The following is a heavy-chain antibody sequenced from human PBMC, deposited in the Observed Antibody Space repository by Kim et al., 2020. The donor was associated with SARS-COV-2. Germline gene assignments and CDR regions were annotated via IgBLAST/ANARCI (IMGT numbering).Heavy chain of an antibody. J-gene: IGHJ4*02. CDR1: GFTFSAYW. D-gene: IGHD3-10*01. CDR2: MNQGGSEK. V-gene: IGHV3-7*03. CDR3: ATSTVRAGYDF. Sequence: GGSLRLSCVGSGFTFSAYWMAWVRQAPGKGLEWVANMNQGGSEKHYGDSVRGRFIISRDNAKNSVFLQMNSLRAEDSAVYYCATSTVRAGYDFWGQGTLVTVSS.